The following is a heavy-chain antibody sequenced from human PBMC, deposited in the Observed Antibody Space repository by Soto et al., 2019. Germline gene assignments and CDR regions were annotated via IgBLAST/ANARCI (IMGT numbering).Heavy chain of an antibody. CDR2: IWYDGSNK. V-gene: IGHV3-33*08. CDR3: AIKYYDSSGYYFDY. Sequence: GGSLRLSCVASGLTFTTYSMHWVRQAPGKGLEWVAVIWYDGSNKYYADSVKGRFTISRDNSKNTLYLQMNSLRAEDTAVYYCAIKYYDSSGYYFDYWGQGTLVTVSS. D-gene: IGHD3-22*01. J-gene: IGHJ4*02. CDR1: GLTFTTYS.